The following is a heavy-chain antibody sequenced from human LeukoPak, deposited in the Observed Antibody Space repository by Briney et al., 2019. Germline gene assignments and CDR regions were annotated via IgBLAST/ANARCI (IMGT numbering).Heavy chain of an antibody. CDR1: GFTFNNYG. D-gene: IGHD2-15*01. CDR2: ISYDGSNK. CDR3: ARDRRRVVPPANLGDY. J-gene: IGHJ4*02. Sequence: GGSLRLSCAASGFTFNNYGMHWVRQAPGKGLQWVAVISYDGSNKYYADSVKGRFSISRDNSKNTLYLQMNRLRTEDTAVYYCARDRRRVVPPANLGDYWGQGTLVTVSS. V-gene: IGHV3-30*03.